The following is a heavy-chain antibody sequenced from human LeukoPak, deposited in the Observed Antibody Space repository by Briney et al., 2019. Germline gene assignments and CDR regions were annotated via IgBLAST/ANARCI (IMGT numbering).Heavy chain of an antibody. CDR3: ARGGAGVRQGRFDY. Sequence: GSLRLSCAASGFTFSNYWMSWVRQAPGKGLEWVANIKQDGSEKYYVNSVKGRFTISRDNSKNTLYLQMNSLRAEDTAVYYCARGGAGVRQGRFDYWGQGTLVTVSS. D-gene: IGHD4-23*01. V-gene: IGHV3-7*01. CDR1: GFTFSNYW. J-gene: IGHJ4*02. CDR2: IKQDGSEK.